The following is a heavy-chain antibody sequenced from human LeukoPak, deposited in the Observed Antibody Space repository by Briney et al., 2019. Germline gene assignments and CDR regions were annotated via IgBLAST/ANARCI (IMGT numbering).Heavy chain of an antibody. CDR2: ISWNSGSI. CDR3: AKDMAGVATFLDY. Sequence: PGGSLRLSCAASRFTFSSYEMNWVRQAPGKGLEWVSGISWNSGSIGYADSVKGRFTISRDNAKNSLYLQMNSLRAEDTALYYCAKDMAGVATFLDYWGQGTLVTVSS. D-gene: IGHD5-12*01. J-gene: IGHJ4*02. V-gene: IGHV3-9*01. CDR1: RFTFSSYE.